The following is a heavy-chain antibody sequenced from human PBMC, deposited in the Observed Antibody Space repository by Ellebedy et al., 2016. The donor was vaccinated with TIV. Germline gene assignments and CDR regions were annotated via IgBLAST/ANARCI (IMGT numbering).Heavy chain of an antibody. CDR1: GGSISSSSYY. CDR2: IYYSGRT. J-gene: IGHJ3*02. Sequence: MPGGSLRLSCTVSGGSISSSSYYWGWIRQPPGKGLEWIGSIYYSGRTNYNPSLQSRVTISVDTSKNQFSLQVRSVTAADTAVYFCARDGNYFDVTGFHRPWSLFDIWGLGTMVTVSS. D-gene: IGHD3-22*01. V-gene: IGHV4-39*07. CDR3: ARDGNYFDVTGFHRPWSLFDI.